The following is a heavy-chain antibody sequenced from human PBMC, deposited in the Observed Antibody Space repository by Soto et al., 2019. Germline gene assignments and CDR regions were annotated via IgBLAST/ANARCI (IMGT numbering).Heavy chain of an antibody. CDR2: FNPTGDTA. Sequence: QVQLVRSGAEVKKPGASVKASCKASGYTFTSYYIHWVRQAPGQGLEWMGIFNPTGDTASYAQKLQGRVTMTRDTSTGTAYMELGSLRSEDTAVYYCARGGRIVDTGIGYYYYHAMDVWGQGTTVTVS. J-gene: IGHJ6*02. CDR3: ARGGRIVDTGIGYYYYHAMDV. CDR1: GYTFTSYY. D-gene: IGHD5-18*01. V-gene: IGHV1-46*01.